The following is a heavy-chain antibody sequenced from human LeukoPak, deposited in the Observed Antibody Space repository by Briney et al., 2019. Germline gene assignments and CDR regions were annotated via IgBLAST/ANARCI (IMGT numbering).Heavy chain of an antibody. V-gene: IGHV3-30*02. D-gene: IGHD6-19*01. Sequence: PGGSLRLSCAASGFTFSSYGMHWVRQAPGKGLEWVAFIRYDGSNKYYADSVKGRFTISRDNSKNTLYLQMNSLRAEDTAVYYCAKVPSGQHSPYFDYWGQGTLVTVSS. J-gene: IGHJ4*02. CDR1: GFTFSSYG. CDR2: IRYDGSNK. CDR3: AKVPSGQHSPYFDY.